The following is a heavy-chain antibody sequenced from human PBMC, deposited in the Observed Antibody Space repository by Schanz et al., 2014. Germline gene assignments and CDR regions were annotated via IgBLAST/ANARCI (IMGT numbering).Heavy chain of an antibody. CDR1: GYSFTTYG. Sequence: QVQLVQSGAEVKKPGASVKVSCKASGYSFTTYGLNWVRQAPGQGPEWVGWMNPTTGNRGYAQNFQGRVTMTRDTSTSTVYMELSSLRSEDTAVYFCARGPSTGAFDIWGQGTMVTVSS. J-gene: IGHJ3*02. CDR2: MNPTTGNR. V-gene: IGHV1-8*02. CDR3: ARGPSTGAFDI.